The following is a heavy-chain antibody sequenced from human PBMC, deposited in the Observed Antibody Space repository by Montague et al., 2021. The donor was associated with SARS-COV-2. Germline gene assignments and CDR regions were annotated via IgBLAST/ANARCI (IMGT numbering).Heavy chain of an antibody. V-gene: IGHV3-30-3*01. J-gene: IGHJ4*02. CDR2: ISYDGSNK. D-gene: IGHD3-22*01. CDR1: GFTFSSYA. Sequence: SLRLSCAASGFTFSSYAMHWVRQAPGKGLEWVAVISYDGSNKYYADSVKGRFTISRDNSKNTLYLQMNSLRAEDTAVYYCARDPTGSSGYYLDYWGQGTLVTVSS. CDR3: ARDPTGSSGYYLDY.